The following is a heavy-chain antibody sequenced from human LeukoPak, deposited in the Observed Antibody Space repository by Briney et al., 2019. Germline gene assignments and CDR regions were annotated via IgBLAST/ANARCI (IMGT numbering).Heavy chain of an antibody. CDR1: GGSISSYY. CDR3: ARHSAYYYDSSGWFDP. V-gene: IGHV4-39*01. CDR2: IYYSGST. J-gene: IGHJ5*02. D-gene: IGHD3-22*01. Sequence: SETLSLTCTVYGGSISSYYWGWIRQPPGKGLEWIGSIYYSGSTYYNPSLKSRVTISVDTSKNQFSLKLSSVTAADTAVYYCARHSAYYYDSSGWFDPWGQGTLVTVSS.